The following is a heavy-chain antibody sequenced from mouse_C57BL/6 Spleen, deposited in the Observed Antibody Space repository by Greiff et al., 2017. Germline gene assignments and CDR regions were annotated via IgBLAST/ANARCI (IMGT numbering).Heavy chain of an antibody. Sequence: QVQLQQPGAELVKPGASVKLSCKASGYTFTSYWMHWVKQRPGQGLEWIGMLHPNSGSTNYTEKFKSKATLTVAKSSSTAYMQNSSLTSEDSAVYDFARCSSSAGSYGFDYWGQGTTLTVSS. CDR2: LHPNSGST. J-gene: IGHJ2*01. V-gene: IGHV1-64*01. CDR1: GYTFTSYW. D-gene: IGHD1-1*02. CDR3: ARCSSSAGSYGFDY.